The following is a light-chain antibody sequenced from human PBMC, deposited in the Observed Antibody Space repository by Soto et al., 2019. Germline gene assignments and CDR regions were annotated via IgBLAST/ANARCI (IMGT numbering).Light chain of an antibody. CDR1: QSVNSY. V-gene: IGKV3-11*01. CDR3: QQRSVWPPAT. Sequence: EIVLTQSPATLSLSPGERATLSCRASQSVNSYLAWYQQKPGQAPRLLIYDASNRATGIPARFSGSGSGTDLALTISSLEPEDFAVYYCQQRSVWPPATFGQGTKLEIK. CDR2: DAS. J-gene: IGKJ2*01.